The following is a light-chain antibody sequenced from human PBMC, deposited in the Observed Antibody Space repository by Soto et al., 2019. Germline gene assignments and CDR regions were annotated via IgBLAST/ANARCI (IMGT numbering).Light chain of an antibody. V-gene: IGKV2D-29*02. J-gene: IGKJ5*01. Sequence: DVVITQSPLSLPVTLVHPASISCMSSQVLVSSDGNTYLNWYLQKPGQSPQLLIYEVSTRVSGVPDRFSGSGSGTDFTLEISRVETDDVGIYYCMQSTQLTPTCGQGTRREIK. CDR3: MQSTQLTPT. CDR2: EVS. CDR1: QVLVSSDGNTY.